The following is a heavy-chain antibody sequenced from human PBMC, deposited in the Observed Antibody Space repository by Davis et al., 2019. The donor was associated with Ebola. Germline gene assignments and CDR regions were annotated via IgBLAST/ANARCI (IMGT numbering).Heavy chain of an antibody. D-gene: IGHD3-3*01. CDR2: LIRSCGST. V-gene: IGHV3-23*01. J-gene: IGHJ6*02. CDR1: VITFSSYA. CDR3: AKSGLSFGVVKYHYGMDV. Sequence: GESLKISCTDSVITFSSYAMTWVRQAPGKGLEWVSALIRSCGSTYYADSVKGRFTISRDNSKKTLYLQMNSLRPEDTAVYYCAKSGLSFGVVKYHYGMDVWGHGTTVTLSS.